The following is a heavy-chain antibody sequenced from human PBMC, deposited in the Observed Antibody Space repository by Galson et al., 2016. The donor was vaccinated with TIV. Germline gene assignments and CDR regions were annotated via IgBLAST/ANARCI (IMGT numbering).Heavy chain of an antibody. V-gene: IGHV1-69*13. CDR3: AKCRNTAMDTYYYYYGLDV. CDR2: IIPLFGEA. D-gene: IGHD5-18*01. Sequence: SVKVSCKASGGTFSSFVVTWVRQAPGQGLEWMGGIIPLFGEAHYAQKFQGRVTISADESTSTVYMELRSLRSRDTAVYYCAKCRNTAMDTYYYYYGLDVWGQGTTVTVSS. CDR1: GGTFSSFV. J-gene: IGHJ6*02.